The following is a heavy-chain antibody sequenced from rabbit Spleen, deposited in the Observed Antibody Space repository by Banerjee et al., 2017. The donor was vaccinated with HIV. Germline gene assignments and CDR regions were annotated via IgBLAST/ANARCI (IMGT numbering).Heavy chain of an antibody. CDR3: ARDTGTSFSTYGMDL. D-gene: IGHD8-1*01. V-gene: IGHV1S45*01. CDR2: IAGSSSGFT. J-gene: IGHJ6*01. Sequence: QEQLEESGGGLVQPEGSLALTCTASGFSFSSTYYMCWVRQAPGKGLEWISCIAGSSSGFTYSATWAKGRFTISKTSSTTVTLQMTSLTAADTATYFCARDTGTSFSTYGMDLWGPGTLVTVS. CDR1: GFSFSSTYY.